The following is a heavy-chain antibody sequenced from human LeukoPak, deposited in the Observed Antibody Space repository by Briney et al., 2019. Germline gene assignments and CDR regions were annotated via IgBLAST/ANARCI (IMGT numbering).Heavy chain of an antibody. V-gene: IGHV3-23*01. CDR3: AKDDSSSWYAH. D-gene: IGHD6-13*01. CDR2: ISGSGGST. Sequence: HTGGSLRLSCAASGFTFSSYAMSWVRQAPGKGLEWVSAISGSGGSTYYADSVKGRFTISRDNSKNTLYLQMNSLRAEDTAVYYCAKDDSSSWYAHWGQGTMVTVSS. CDR1: GFTFSSYA. J-gene: IGHJ3*01.